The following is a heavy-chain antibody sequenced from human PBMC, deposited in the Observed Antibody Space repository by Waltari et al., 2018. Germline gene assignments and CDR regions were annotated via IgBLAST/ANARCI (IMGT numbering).Heavy chain of an antibody. CDR2: IYTSGRT. CDR1: GGSISSYD. Sequence: HVQLQQSVPLLVTPSDTLSLTCTVSGGSISSYDRNSIRQPAGKGLEWIGRIYTSGRTNYNPSLKSRVTMSVDTSKNQFSLKLSSVTAADTAVYYCAREGGAYCGGDCQGFDYWGQGTLVTVSS. CDR3: AREGGAYCGGDCQGFDY. J-gene: IGHJ4*02. D-gene: IGHD2-21*01. V-gene: IGHV4-4*07.